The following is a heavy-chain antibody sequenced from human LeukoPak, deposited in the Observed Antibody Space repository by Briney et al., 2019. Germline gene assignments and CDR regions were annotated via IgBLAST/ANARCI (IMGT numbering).Heavy chain of an antibody. V-gene: IGHV1-46*03. D-gene: IGHD3-3*01. CDR1: GYTFTSNY. J-gene: IGHJ3*02. Sequence: ASVKVSCKASGYTFTSNYMYWVRQAPGQGLEWTGIINPSGGTTRYAQKFQGRVTMTRDTSTSTLYMELSSLRSEDTAVYYCTRGVGVTIFGVGGQAFDIWGQGTMVTVSS. CDR2: INPSGGTT. CDR3: TRGVGVTIFGVGGQAFDI.